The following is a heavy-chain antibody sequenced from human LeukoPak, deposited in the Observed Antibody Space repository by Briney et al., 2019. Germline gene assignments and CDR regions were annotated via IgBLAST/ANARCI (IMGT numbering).Heavy chain of an antibody. CDR1: GFTFSNYW. CDR3: ARETSTGFDY. Sequence: PGESLRLSRAASGFTFSNYWMHWVRQAPGQGLVWVSRINFDGSRTTYADSVKGRFTFSRDNAKNTLYLQMNSLRAEDTAVYYCARETSTGFDYWGQGTLVTVSS. V-gene: IGHV3-74*03. J-gene: IGHJ4*02. CDR2: INFDGSRT. D-gene: IGHD4-11*01.